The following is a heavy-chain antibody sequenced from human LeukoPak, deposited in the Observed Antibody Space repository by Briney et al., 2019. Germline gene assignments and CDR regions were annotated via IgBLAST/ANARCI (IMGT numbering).Heavy chain of an antibody. CDR2: IIPIFGTA. J-gene: IGHJ4*02. D-gene: IGHD3-10*01. CDR3: ARDLFYGSD. CDR1: GGTFSSYA. V-gene: IGHV1-69*05. Sequence: GASVKVSCKASGGTFSSYAISWVRQAPGQGLEWMGGIIPIFGTANYAQKFQGRVTVTRDTSTSTVYMELSSLISEDTAVYYCARDLFYGSDWGQGTLVTVSS.